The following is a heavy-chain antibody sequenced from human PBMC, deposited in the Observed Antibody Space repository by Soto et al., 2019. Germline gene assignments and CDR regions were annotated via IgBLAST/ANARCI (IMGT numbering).Heavy chain of an antibody. CDR2: MNPKSANT. Sequence: GASVKVSCKASRYTFISYDINWVRQATGQGLEWMGWMNPKSANTGYAQNFQGRVTMTRNTSISTAYMELNSLRSEDTAVYYCARSPSWETTVTPYYFDYWGQGTLVTVSS. V-gene: IGHV1-8*01. CDR3: ARSPSWETTVTPYYFDY. J-gene: IGHJ4*02. CDR1: RYTFISYD. D-gene: IGHD4-4*01.